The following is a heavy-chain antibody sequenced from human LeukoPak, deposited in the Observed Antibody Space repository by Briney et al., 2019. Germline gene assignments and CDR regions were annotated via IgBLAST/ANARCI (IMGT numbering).Heavy chain of an antibody. Sequence: KSSETLSLTCSVSGXSISSSSGDYYWGWVRQPPGKGLEWIGSISYSWTTYYNPSLKSRVTISADTSNNQFSLKLTSVTAADTAVYYCARHRHSHHYDYWGQGTLVTVSS. CDR3: ARHRHSHHYDY. J-gene: IGHJ4*02. CDR1: GXSISSSSGDYY. V-gene: IGHV4-39*01. D-gene: IGHD5-18*01. CDR2: ISYSWTT.